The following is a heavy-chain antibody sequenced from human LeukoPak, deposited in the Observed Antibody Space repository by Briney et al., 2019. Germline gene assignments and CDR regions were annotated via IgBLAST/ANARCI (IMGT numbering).Heavy chain of an antibody. CDR3: ARVDGTGYFDY. V-gene: IGHV3-23*01. D-gene: IGHD3-10*01. J-gene: IGHJ4*02. CDR1: GFTFSSYG. CDR2: ISGSGGST. Sequence: GGTLRLSCAASGFTFSSYGMSWVRQAPGKGLEWVSAISGSGGSTYYADSVKGRFTISRDNSKNTLYLQMNSLRAEDTAVYYCARVDGTGYFDYWGQGTLVTVSS.